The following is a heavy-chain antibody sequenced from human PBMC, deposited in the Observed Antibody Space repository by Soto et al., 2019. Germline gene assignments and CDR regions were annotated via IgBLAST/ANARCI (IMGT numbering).Heavy chain of an antibody. J-gene: IGHJ6*02. CDR3: ARESSSPNYYYYGMDV. V-gene: IGHV1-69*13. CDR2: IIPLLNTP. CDR1: GGTFSSYA. D-gene: IGHD6-6*01. Sequence: SVKVSCKVSGGTFSSYAVSWVRQAPGQGLEWMGVIIPLLNTPKYVQKFQGRVTITADASATTAYMELSSLRSGDTAVYYCARESSSPNYYYYGMDVWGQGTTVTVSS.